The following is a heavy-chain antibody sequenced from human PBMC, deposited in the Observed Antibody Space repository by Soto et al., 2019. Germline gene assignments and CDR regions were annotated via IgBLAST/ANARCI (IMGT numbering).Heavy chain of an antibody. D-gene: IGHD6-19*01. CDR3: ARERSIAVAHITYYGMDV. J-gene: IGHJ6*02. CDR2: TYYRSKWYN. Sequence: SQTLSLTCAISGDSVSSNSAAWNWIRQSPSRGLEWLGRTYYRSKWYNDYAVSVKSRITINPDTSKNQFSLQLNPVTPEDTAVYYCARERSIAVAHITYYGMDVWGQGTTVTVSS. V-gene: IGHV6-1*01. CDR1: GDSVSSNSAA.